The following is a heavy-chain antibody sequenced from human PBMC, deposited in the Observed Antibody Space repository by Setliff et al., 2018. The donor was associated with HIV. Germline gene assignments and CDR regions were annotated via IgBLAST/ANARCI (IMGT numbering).Heavy chain of an antibody. Sequence: SETLSLTCTVSSGSINSTSYYRGWIRQPPGNGLEWIGSIYHTGSTYYKPSLKSRVTISVDTSKNQFSLRLSSVAAGDTAVYYCARSIVPVASGYYYFEYWGQGTLVTVS. D-gene: IGHD3-3*01. CDR1: SGSINSTSYY. V-gene: IGHV4-39*01. J-gene: IGHJ4*02. CDR3: ARSIVPVASGYYYFEY. CDR2: IYHTGST.